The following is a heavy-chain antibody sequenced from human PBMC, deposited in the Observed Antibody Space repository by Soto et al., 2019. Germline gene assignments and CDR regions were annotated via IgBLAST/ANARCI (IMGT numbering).Heavy chain of an antibody. CDR2: IKEDATQK. V-gene: IGHV3-7*03. CDR3: TRDHF. Sequence: GGSLSLSCVGSGFTSRGFWMGWVRQAPGKGLEWVANIKEDATQKNYVDSVRGRFTISRDTATISLYLQMNSLRADDTAVYYCTRDHFWGQGTLVTVSS. CDR1: GFTSRGFW. J-gene: IGHJ4*02.